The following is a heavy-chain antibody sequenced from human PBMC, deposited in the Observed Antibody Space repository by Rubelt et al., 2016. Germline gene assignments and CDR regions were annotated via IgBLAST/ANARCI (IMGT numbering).Heavy chain of an antibody. CDR3: AKYCGGDPIFDY. Sequence: EVQLLESGGGLVQPGGSLRLSCAASGFAFSSYAMSWVRQAPGKGLEWVSAISGSGGSTYYADSVKGRFTISRDNSKNTLYLQMNSLRAEDTAVYYCAKYCGGDPIFDYWGQGTLVTVSS. CDR1: GFAFSSYA. V-gene: IGHV3-23*01. CDR2: ISGSGGST. D-gene: IGHD2-21*01. J-gene: IGHJ4*02.